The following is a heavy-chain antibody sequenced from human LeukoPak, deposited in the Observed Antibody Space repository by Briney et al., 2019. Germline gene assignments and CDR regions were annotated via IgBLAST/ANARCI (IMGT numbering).Heavy chain of an antibody. CDR1: GGSISSYY. V-gene: IGHV3-23*01. D-gene: IGHD3-3*01. J-gene: IGHJ4*02. CDR2: ISGSGGST. Sequence: PSETLSLTCTVSGGSISSYYWSWVRQAPGKGLEWVSAISGSGGSTYYADSVKGRFTISRDNSKNTLYLQMNSLRAEDTAVYYCAKDRALTIFGVVILYFDYWGQGTLVTVSS. CDR3: AKDRALTIFGVVILYFDY.